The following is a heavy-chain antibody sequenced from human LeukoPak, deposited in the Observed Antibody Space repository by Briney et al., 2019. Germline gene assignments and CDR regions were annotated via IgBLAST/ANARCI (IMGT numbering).Heavy chain of an antibody. D-gene: IGHD3-10*01. V-gene: IGHV1-8*01. J-gene: IGHJ5*02. Sequence: ASVKVSCKPSGYPFSNYDINWVRQAPGQGLEWMGWMNPKSGNTGYGQKFQGRVTMTRVTSITTAYMELRSLRSDDTAVYYCTKASLAFGTKYFDPWGQGTLVTVSS. CDR2: MNPKSGNT. CDR3: TKASLAFGTKYFDP. CDR1: GYPFSNYD.